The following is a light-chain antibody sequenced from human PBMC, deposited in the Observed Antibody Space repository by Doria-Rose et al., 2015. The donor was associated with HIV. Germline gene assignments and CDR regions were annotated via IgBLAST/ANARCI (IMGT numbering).Light chain of an antibody. V-gene: IGKV1-5*03. CDR3: QQYDTYPWT. J-gene: IGKJ1*01. CDR1: QSSSSW. CDR2: KAS. Sequence: ASQSSSSWLAWYQQKPGKAPNLLIYKASTLESGVPSRFSGSGSGTEFTLTITSLQPDDFATYYCQQYDTYPWTFGQGTKVEIK.